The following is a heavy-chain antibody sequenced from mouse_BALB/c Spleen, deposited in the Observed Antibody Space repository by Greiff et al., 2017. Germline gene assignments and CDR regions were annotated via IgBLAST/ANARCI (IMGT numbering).Heavy chain of an antibody. CDR3: ARDQGGITNHFDY. J-gene: IGHJ2*01. CDR2: IWAGGST. D-gene: IGHD2-4*01. V-gene: IGHV2-9*02. CDR1: GFSLTSYG. Sequence: VKVVESGPGLVAPSQSLSITCTVSGFSLTSYGVHWVRQPPGKGLEWLGVIWAGGSTNYNSALMSRLSISKDNSKSQVFLKMNSLQTDDTAMYYCARDQGGITNHFDYWGQGTTLTVSS.